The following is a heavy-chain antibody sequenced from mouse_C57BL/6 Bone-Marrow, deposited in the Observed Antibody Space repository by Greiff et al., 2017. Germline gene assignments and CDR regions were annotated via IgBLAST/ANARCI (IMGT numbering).Heavy chain of an antibody. CDR1: GYTFTSYG. CDR2: IYPRSGNT. V-gene: IGHV1-81*01. CDR3: ARSGNYGPFAY. J-gene: IGHJ3*01. D-gene: IGHD1-1*01. Sequence: QVQLKQSGAELARPGASVKLSCKASGYTFTSYGISWVKQRTGQGLEWIGEIYPRSGNTYYNEKFKGKATLTAAKSSSTAYMELRSLTSEDSAVYFCARSGNYGPFAYWGQGTLVTVSA.